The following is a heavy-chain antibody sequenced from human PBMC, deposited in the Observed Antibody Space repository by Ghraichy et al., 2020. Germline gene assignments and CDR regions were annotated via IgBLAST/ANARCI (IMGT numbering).Heavy chain of an antibody. CDR3: ARGTPVLRFLEWLSPHDAFDI. CDR1: GGSFSGYY. D-gene: IGHD3-3*01. J-gene: IGHJ3*02. CDR2: ITHSGST. V-gene: IGHV4-34*01. Sequence: SETLSLTCAVYGGSFSGYYWSWIRQPPGEGLEWIGEITHSGSTNYNPSLKSRVTISLDTSKNQFSLKMSSVTAADTAVYYCARGTPVLRFLEWLSPHDAFDIWGQGTMVTVSS.